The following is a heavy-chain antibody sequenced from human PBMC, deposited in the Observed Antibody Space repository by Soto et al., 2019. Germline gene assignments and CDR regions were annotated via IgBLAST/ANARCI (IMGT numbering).Heavy chain of an antibody. CDR2: IIPILGIA. Sequence: QVQLVQSGAEVKKPGSSVKVSCKASGGTFSSYTISWVRQAPGQGLEWMGRIIPILGIANYAQKFQGRVTITADKTTSTAYMELSSLRSEDTAVDYCASRMRAGYYYGMDVWGQGTTVTVSS. V-gene: IGHV1-69*02. CDR1: GGTFSSYT. CDR3: ASRMRAGYYYGMDV. J-gene: IGHJ6*02.